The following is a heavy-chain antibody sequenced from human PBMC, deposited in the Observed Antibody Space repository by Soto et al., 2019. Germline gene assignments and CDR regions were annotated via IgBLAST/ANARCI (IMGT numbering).Heavy chain of an antibody. CDR3: ARGGRDADYRD. J-gene: IGHJ4*02. D-gene: IGHD4-17*01. V-gene: IGHV1-46*01. CDR1: GYTFTNYW. Sequence: QVPLVQSGAEVPEPGASVKVSCPASGYTFTNYWMHWVRQAPGQGLDWMGIIHPSDGTTTYAQKFQGRVTVTGDTSTNTVYMELNSLTSDDTAMYYCARGGRDADYRDWGQGTLVTVSS. CDR2: IHPSDGTT.